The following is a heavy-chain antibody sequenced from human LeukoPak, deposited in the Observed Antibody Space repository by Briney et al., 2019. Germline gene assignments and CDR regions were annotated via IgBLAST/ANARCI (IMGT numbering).Heavy chain of an antibody. Sequence: PSETLSLTCQVSGDSIRTNSYYWAWIRQHPGAGLEWIGSVFYSGSTYYTPSLKSRVYISADPSENSFSLKLTSVTAADTAVYYCARQAGLDILAGYWFDLWGQGTLVSVS. D-gene: IGHD3-9*01. CDR3: ARQAGLDILAGYWFDL. J-gene: IGHJ5*02. CDR2: VFYSGST. CDR1: GDSIRTNSYY. V-gene: IGHV4-39*01.